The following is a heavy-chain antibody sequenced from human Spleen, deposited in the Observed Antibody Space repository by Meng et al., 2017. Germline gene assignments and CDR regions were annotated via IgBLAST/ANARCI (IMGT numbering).Heavy chain of an antibody. CDR1: GYTLSTDG. J-gene: IGHJ4*02. V-gene: IGHV1-18*01. Sequence: VQLLQSGTEVKKRGATVKISCKVSGYTLSTDGFSWVRQAPGQGLEWLGWINTYNGKTDYAQKFQGRVTMTADTSTRTAYMELRSLRSDDTAVYYCATRGNPYLNCWGQGTLVTVSS. CDR2: INTYNGKT. CDR3: ATRGNPYLNC.